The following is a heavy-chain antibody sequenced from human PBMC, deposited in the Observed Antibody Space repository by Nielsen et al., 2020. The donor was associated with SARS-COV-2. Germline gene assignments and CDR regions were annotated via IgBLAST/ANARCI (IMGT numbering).Heavy chain of an antibody. CDR1: GYTFTRYD. CDR3: ARGELGFPQWLAYYYYYYYGMDV. J-gene: IGHJ6*02. D-gene: IGHD6-19*01. CDR2: MNPNSGNT. Sequence: ASVKVSCKASGYTFTRYDINWVRQATGQGLEWMGWMNPNSGNTGYAQKFQGRVTMTRNTSISTAYMELSSLRSEDTAVYYCARGELGFPQWLAYYYYYYYGMDVWGQGTTVTVSS. V-gene: IGHV1-8*01.